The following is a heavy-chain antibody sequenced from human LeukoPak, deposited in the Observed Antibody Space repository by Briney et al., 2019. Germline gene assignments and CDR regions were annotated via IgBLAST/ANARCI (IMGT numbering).Heavy chain of an antibody. D-gene: IGHD5-18*01. J-gene: IGHJ4*02. CDR1: GGTFSSYA. Sequence: ASVKVSCKASGGTFSSYAISWVRQAPGQGLEWMGRIIPILGIANYAQKFQGRVTITADKSTSTAYMELSSLRSEDTAVYYCARGHTAMGTTGYFDYWGQGTLVTVSS. V-gene: IGHV1-69*04. CDR3: ARGHTAMGTTGYFDY. CDR2: IIPILGIA.